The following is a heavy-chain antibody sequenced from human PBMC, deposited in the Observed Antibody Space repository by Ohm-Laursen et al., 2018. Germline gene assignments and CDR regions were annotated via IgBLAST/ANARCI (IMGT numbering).Heavy chain of an antibody. CDR1: GGSINNYY. D-gene: IGHD4-11*01. V-gene: IGHV4-59*01. CDR2: ISYTGST. Sequence: SETLSLTCTVSGGSINNYYLSWVRQPPGKGLEWIGYISYTGSTDYNPSLKGRVTVSLDTSKNQFSLKLTSVTAADTAVYYCARSSIYSNFYYYYAMDVWGQGTTVTVSS. J-gene: IGHJ6*02. CDR3: ARSSIYSNFYYYYAMDV.